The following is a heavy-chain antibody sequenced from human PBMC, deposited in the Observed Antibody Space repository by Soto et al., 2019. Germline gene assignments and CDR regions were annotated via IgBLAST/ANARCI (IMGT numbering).Heavy chain of an antibody. V-gene: IGHV3-23*05. CDR1: GFAFSNCA. D-gene: IGHD2-21*02. Sequence: GGALRLSCAASGFAFSNCAMSWVRQAPGKGLEWVSTIKTSGDTTFYADPVKGRFTTSRDDSKNTLYLQMNSLRAEDTATYYCTKDVTGDIGADFWGQGTPVTVSS. J-gene: IGHJ4*02. CDR3: TKDVTGDIGADF. CDR2: IKTSGDTT.